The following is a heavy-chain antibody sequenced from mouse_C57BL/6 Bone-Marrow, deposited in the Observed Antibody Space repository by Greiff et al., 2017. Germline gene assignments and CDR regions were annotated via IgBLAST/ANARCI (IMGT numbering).Heavy chain of an antibody. V-gene: IGHV1-19*01. Sequence: DVKLQESGPVLVKPGASVKMSCKASGYTFTDYYMNWVKQSHGKSLEWIGVINPYNGGTSYNQKFKGKATLTVDKSSSTAYMELNSLTSEDSAVYYCAREGYDYDDYAMDYWGQGTSVTVSS. CDR3: AREGYDYDDYAMDY. D-gene: IGHD2-4*01. CDR2: INPYNGGT. CDR1: GYTFTDYY. J-gene: IGHJ4*01.